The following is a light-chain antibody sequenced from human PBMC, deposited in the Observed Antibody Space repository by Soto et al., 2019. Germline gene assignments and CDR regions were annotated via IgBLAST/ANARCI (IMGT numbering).Light chain of an antibody. V-gene: IGLV2-8*01. J-gene: IGLJ2*01. Sequence: QSALTQPPSASGSPGQSVTISCTGTSSDVGDYNYVSWFQQHPGKAPKLMIFGVTKRPSGVPDRFSGSKSGNTASLTVSGLQADDEADYYCSSYAGSATVVFGGGTKVTVL. CDR3: SSYAGSATVV. CDR2: GVT. CDR1: SSDVGDYNY.